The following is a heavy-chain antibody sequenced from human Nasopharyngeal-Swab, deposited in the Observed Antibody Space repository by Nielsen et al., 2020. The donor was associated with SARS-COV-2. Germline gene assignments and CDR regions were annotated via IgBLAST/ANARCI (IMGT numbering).Heavy chain of an antibody. Sequence: WIRQPPGKGLEWVSAISGSGGSTYCADSVKGRFTISRDNSKNTLYLQMNSLRAEDTVVYYCAKDETYYDFWSGYFRWFDPWGQGTLVTVSS. CDR3: AKDETYYDFWSGYFRWFDP. CDR2: ISGSGGST. D-gene: IGHD3-3*01. V-gene: IGHV3-23*01. J-gene: IGHJ5*02.